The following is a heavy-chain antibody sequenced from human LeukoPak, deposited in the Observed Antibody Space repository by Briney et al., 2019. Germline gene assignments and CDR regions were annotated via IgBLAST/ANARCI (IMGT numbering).Heavy chain of an antibody. Sequence: SVKVSCKASGGTFSSYAISWVRQAPGQGLEWMGGIIPIFGTANYAQKFQGRVTITADESTSTAYMELSSLRSEDAAVYYCARDPRYSYGSRGDAFDIWGQGTMVTVSS. CDR2: IIPIFGTA. D-gene: IGHD5-18*01. CDR3: ARDPRYSYGSRGDAFDI. CDR1: GGTFSSYA. J-gene: IGHJ3*02. V-gene: IGHV1-69*01.